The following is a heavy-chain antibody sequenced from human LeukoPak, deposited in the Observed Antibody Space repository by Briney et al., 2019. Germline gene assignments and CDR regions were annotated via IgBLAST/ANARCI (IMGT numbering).Heavy chain of an antibody. CDR1: GYTFTSYA. CDR2: INAGNGNT. Sequence: ASVKVSCKASGYTFTSYAMHWVRQAPGQRLEWMGWINAGNGNTKYSQEFQGRVTITRDTSASTAYMELSSLRSEDTAVYYCARRIGAAAGGRPNAYYFDYWGQGTLVTVSS. J-gene: IGHJ4*02. D-gene: IGHD6-13*01. CDR3: ARRIGAAAGGRPNAYYFDY. V-gene: IGHV1-3*01.